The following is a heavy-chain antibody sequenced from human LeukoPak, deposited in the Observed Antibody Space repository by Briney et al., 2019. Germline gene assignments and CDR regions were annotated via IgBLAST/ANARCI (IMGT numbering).Heavy chain of an antibody. CDR3: ARTTEGGYTYNYFYYYYMDV. CDR2: IYYSGST. J-gene: IGHJ6*03. V-gene: IGHV4-59*01. Sequence: PSETLSLTCTVSGGSISSYYWSWIRQPPGKGLEWIGYIYYSGSTNYNPSLKSRVTISVDTSKNQFSLKLSSVTAADTAVYYCARTTEGGYTYNYFYYYYMDVWGKGTTVIISS. CDR1: GGSISSYY. D-gene: IGHD5-18*01.